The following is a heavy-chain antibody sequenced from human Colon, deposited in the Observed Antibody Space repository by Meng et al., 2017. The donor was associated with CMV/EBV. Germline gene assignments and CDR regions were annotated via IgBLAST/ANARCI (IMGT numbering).Heavy chain of an antibody. J-gene: IGHJ4*02. V-gene: IGHV3-21*01. CDR3: TRGLRGADY. Sequence: GESLKISCATSGFTFSSYSMNWVRQAPGKGLEWVSSISGGGGSIWYADSMKGRFTVSRNNAKNSQYLQLNSLRAEDTAVYYCTRGLRGADYWGQGRLVTVSS. CDR2: ISGGGGSI. CDR1: GFTFSSYS. D-gene: IGHD3-10*01.